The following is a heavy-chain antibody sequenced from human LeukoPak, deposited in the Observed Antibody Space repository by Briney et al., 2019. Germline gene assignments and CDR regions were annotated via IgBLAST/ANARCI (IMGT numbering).Heavy chain of an antibody. CDR3: TRGGHPATLDAFDI. J-gene: IGHJ3*02. Sequence: PGGSLRLSCTASGFTLGDYAMSWVRPAPGKGLEWGGFIRSKAYGGTTEYAASVKGRFTISRDDSKSIAYLQMNSLKTEDTAVSYCTRGGHPATLDAFDIWGQGTMVTVSS. V-gene: IGHV3-49*04. D-gene: IGHD3-16*01. CDR2: IRSKAYGGTT. CDR1: GFTLGDYA.